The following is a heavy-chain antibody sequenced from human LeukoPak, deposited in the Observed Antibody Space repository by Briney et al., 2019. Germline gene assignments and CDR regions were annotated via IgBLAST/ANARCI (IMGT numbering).Heavy chain of an antibody. CDR3: ARDIVVPAASNWFDP. CDR1: GESFSGYY. CDR2: IYTSGST. Sequence: PSETLSLTCAVYGESFSGYYWTWIRQPPGKGLEWIGRIYTSGSTNYNPSLKSRVTMSVDTSKNQFSLKLSSVTAADTAVYYCARDIVVPAASNWFDPWGQGTLVTVSS. J-gene: IGHJ5*02. V-gene: IGHV4-59*10. D-gene: IGHD2-2*01.